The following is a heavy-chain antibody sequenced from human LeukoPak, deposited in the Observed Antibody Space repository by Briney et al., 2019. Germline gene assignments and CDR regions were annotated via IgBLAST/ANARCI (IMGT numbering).Heavy chain of an antibody. CDR3: ARDLLLWFGELLRPLDY. CDR2: IKQDGSEK. V-gene: IGHV3-7*01. CDR1: GFTFSSYW. D-gene: IGHD3-10*01. Sequence: GGSLRLSCAASGFTFSSYWMSWVRQAPGKGLEWVANIKQDGSEKYYVDSVKGRFTIPRDNAKNSLYLQMNSLRAEDTAVYYCARDLLLWFGELLRPLDYWGQGTLVTVSS. J-gene: IGHJ4*02.